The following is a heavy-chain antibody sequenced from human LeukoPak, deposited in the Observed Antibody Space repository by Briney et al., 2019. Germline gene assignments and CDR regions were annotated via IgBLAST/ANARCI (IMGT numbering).Heavy chain of an antibody. CDR1: GFTFSTYA. V-gene: IGHV3-23*01. D-gene: IGHD6-19*01. J-gene: IGHJ4*02. CDR3: AKDDHGGSGWRDYFDY. Sequence: GGSLRLSCAASGFTFSTYAMSWVRQAPGKGLEWVSAISGSGGSTYYADSVKGRFTISRDNSKNTLYLQMNSLRAEGTAVYYCAKDDHGGSGWRDYFDYWGQGTLVTVSS. CDR2: ISGSGGST.